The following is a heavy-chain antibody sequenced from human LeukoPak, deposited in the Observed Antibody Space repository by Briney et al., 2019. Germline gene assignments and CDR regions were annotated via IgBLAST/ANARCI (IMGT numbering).Heavy chain of an antibody. D-gene: IGHD3-9*01. CDR2: ITGNSDSA. CDR3: AKGLYYDILTGNYFDP. J-gene: IGHJ5*02. V-gene: IGHV3-9*01. CDR1: GFTFHDYA. Sequence: GWSLRLSCAASGFTFHDYAMHWVRQAPGKGLEWVAGITGNSDSAGYGDSVKGRFTISRDNAKNSLYLQMNSPRAEDTAFYYCAKGLYYDILTGNYFDPWGQGTLVIVSS.